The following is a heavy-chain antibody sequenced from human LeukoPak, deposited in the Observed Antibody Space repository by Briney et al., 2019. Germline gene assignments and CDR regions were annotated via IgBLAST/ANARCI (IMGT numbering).Heavy chain of an antibody. D-gene: IGHD1-1*01. V-gene: IGHV1-3*01. J-gene: IGHJ4*02. CDR2: IDADNGKR. Sequence: ASVKVSCKASGYTFTNYAIHWVRQAPGQRLEWMGWIDADNGKREYSQKFQGRVAITRDTSASTAYMDLSGLRSQDTAVYYCAGEWKRGGSHYDCWGQGTLVTVSS. CDR3: AGEWKRGGSHYDC. CDR1: GYTFTNYA.